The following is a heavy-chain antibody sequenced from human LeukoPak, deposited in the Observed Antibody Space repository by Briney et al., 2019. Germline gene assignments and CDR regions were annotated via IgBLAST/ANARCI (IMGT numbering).Heavy chain of an antibody. J-gene: IGHJ4*02. CDR2: IWYDGSNK. CDR3: ARSNPYALDY. Sequence: GGSLRLSCAASGFTFSSYGMHWVRQAPGMGLEWVAVIWYDGSNKYYADSVKGRFTISRDNSKNTLYLQMNSLRAEDTAVYYCARSNPYALDYWGQGTLVTVSS. CDR1: GFTFSSYG. D-gene: IGHD4-17*01. V-gene: IGHV3-33*01.